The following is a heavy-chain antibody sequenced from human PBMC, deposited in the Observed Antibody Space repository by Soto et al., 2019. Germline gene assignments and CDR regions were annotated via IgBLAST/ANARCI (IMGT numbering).Heavy chain of an antibody. D-gene: IGHD6-19*01. CDR3: ARGRAGCFCSGRSDHWFDP. CDR1: GGSIRSGGYY. J-gene: IGHJ5*02. CDR2: IYYSGST. Sequence: QVQLQQSGPGLVKPSQTLSLTCTVSGGSIRSGGYYCSWIRQHPRKGLEWIAYIYYSGSTYYNPSLKNRSTISLDNSKNQFSLKLSSVTAADTAVYYCARGRAGCFCSGRSDHWFDPWGQLTLVTVSS. V-gene: IGHV4-31*03.